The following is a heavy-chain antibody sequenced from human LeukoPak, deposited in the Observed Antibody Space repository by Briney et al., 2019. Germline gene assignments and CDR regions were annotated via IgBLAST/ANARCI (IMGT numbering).Heavy chain of an antibody. J-gene: IGHJ4*02. CDR2: ISYDGSNK. Sequence: GGSLRLSCAASGFTFSSYAMHWVRQAPGRGLEWVAVISYDGSNKYYADSVKGRFTISRDNSKNTLYLQMNSLRAEDTAVYYCARDSGYDYEDFDYWGQGTLVTVSS. D-gene: IGHD5-12*01. CDR1: GFTFSSYA. V-gene: IGHV3-30-3*01. CDR3: ARDSGYDYEDFDY.